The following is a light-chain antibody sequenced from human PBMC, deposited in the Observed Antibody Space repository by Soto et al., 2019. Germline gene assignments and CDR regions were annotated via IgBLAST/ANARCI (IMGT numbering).Light chain of an antibody. V-gene: IGLV2-23*01. Sequence: QSALTQPASVSGSPGQSITISCTGTSSDVGSYNLVSWYQQHPGKAPKLMIYEGSKRPSGVSNRFSGSKSGNTASLTISGLQAEEGDDYSCCSYAGSRVFGGGTKVTVL. CDR1: SSDVGSYNL. J-gene: IGLJ3*02. CDR2: EGS. CDR3: CSYAGSRV.